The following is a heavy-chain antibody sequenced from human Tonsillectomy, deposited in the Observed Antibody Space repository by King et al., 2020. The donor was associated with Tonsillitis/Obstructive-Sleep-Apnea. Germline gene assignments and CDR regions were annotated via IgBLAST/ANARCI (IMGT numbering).Heavy chain of an antibody. V-gene: IGHV4-39*01. D-gene: IGHD1-20*01. CDR2: IYYSGST. CDR1: GGSVSSSSYN. CDR3: ARQDSRGITGILSPIDY. J-gene: IGHJ4*02. Sequence: LQLQESGPGLVKPSETLSLTCTVPGGSVSSSSYNWGWIRQRPGNGLEWIGSIYYSGSTYYNPSLKSRVTISVDTSKNQFSLKLNSVTAADTAVYLCARQDSRGITGILSPIDYWGQGTLVTVSS.